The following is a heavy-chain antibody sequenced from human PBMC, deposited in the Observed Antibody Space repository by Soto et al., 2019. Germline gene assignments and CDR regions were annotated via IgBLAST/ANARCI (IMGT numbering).Heavy chain of an antibody. CDR3: ARQKWEQPKWFDP. Sequence: QLQLQESGPGLVKPSETLSLTCSLSGGSISSTFYYWGWIRQPPGKGLEWIGSIYYSGTTFYNASLKGRVTTSVDPPKNQFSLRLTSVTATDTAVYFCARQKWEQPKWFDPWGQGTLVTVSS. V-gene: IGHV4-39*01. CDR1: GGSISSTFYY. J-gene: IGHJ5*02. CDR2: IYYSGTT. D-gene: IGHD1-26*01.